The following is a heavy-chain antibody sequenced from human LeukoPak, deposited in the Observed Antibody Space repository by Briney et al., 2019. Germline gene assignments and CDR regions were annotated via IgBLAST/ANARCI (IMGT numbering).Heavy chain of an antibody. CDR1: GFPFSDYY. J-gene: IGHJ6*03. Sequence: PGGSLRLSCAASGFPFSDYYMSWIRQARGKGRVWVQYNTSSGSTIYYADCVKGRFTISRDNAKNSLYLQMTSLRAEVTDVYYCAREGLYYNFWSGYTYYYFYMDVWGKETTVTVSS. V-gene: IGHV3-11*01. D-gene: IGHD3-3*01. CDR2: NTSSGSTI. CDR3: AREGLYYNFWSGYTYYYFYMDV.